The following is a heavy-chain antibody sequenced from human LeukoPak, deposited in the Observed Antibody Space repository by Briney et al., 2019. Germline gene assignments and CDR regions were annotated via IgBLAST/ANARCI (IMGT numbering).Heavy chain of an antibody. CDR3: ARGPWGSVIPTRDYFYYMDV. V-gene: IGHV4-34*01. D-gene: IGHD2-21*01. Sequence: SETLSLTCGVYGGSFKGYHWSWVRQSPGKGLEWIGEINHSGSTNYNPSLKSRVTLSVDTSQSQVSLTLRSVTAADPAVYFCARGPWGSVIPTRDYFYYMDVWGKGTTVTVSS. CDR1: GGSFKGYH. CDR2: INHSGST. J-gene: IGHJ6*03.